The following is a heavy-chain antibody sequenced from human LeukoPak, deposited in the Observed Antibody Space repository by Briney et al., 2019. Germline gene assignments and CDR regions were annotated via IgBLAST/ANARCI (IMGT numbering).Heavy chain of an antibody. CDR2: MSASGGS. Sequence: AGGSLRLSCAASGFSFSNYAMSWVRQAPGKGLEWVSGMSASGGSYYADSVKGRFTISGDSSKNTLYLQMNSLRADDTAVYYCANGPAAADTDVDYWGQGTLVTVSS. CDR1: GFSFSNYA. J-gene: IGHJ4*02. CDR3: ANGPAAADTDVDY. V-gene: IGHV3-23*01. D-gene: IGHD6-13*01.